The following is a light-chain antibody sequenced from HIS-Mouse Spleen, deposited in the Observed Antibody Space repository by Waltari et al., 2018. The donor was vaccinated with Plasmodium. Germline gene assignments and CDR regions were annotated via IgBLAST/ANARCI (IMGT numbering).Light chain of an antibody. CDR2: WAS. CDR3: QQYYSTPWT. J-gene: IGKJ1*01. CDR1: QCVLYSPNNKNY. V-gene: IGKV4-1*01. Sequence: DIVMTQSPDSPAVSPRERTAIHCVSSQCVLYSPNNKNYLAWYQQKPGQPPKLLIYWASTRESGVPDRFSGSGSGTDFTLTISSLQAEDVAVYYCQQYYSTPWTFGQGTKVEIK.